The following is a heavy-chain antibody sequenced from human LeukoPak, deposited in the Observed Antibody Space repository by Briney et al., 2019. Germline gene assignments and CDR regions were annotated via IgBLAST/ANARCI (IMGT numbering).Heavy chain of an antibody. CDR3: ARGGGYYYFDY. Sequence: PGGSLRLSCAASGFTFSSYLMGWVRQAPGKGLEWVANIKQDGSEKYYVDSVKGRFTISRDNAKNSLYLQMNSLRAEDTAVYYCARGGGYYYFDYWGQGTLVTVSS. CDR1: GFTFSSYL. CDR2: IKQDGSEK. J-gene: IGHJ4*02. V-gene: IGHV3-7*01. D-gene: IGHD3-22*01.